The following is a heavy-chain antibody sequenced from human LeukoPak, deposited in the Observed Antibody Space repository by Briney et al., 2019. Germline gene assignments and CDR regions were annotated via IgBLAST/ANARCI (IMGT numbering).Heavy chain of an antibody. CDR1: RFTFSSYS. D-gene: IGHD4-11*01. CDR3: TRVEETATTAAIIRKYSYYYYYMDV. Sequence: GGSLRLSCAASRFTFSSYSMNWVRQAPGKGLEWVSSISSSSSYIYYADSVEGRFIISRDNAKNSLYLQMNSLRAEDTAVYYCTRVEETATTAAIIRKYSYYYYYMDVWGKGNTVTVSS. J-gene: IGHJ6*03. CDR2: ISSSSSYI. V-gene: IGHV3-21*01.